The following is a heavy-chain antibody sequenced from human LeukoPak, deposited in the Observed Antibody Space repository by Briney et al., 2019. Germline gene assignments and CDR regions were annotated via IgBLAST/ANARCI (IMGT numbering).Heavy chain of an antibody. CDR2: ISTSSLYI. V-gene: IGHV3-21*01. CDR1: GFTFSSHN. CDR3: AKELFHGGNRDAFDI. Sequence: SGGSLRLSCAASGFTFSSHNMNWVRQAPGKGLEWVSSISTSSLYIYYADSVKGRFIISRDNAKNSLYVQMNSLRAEDTAVYYCAKELFHGGNRDAFDIWGQGTMVTVSS. J-gene: IGHJ3*02. D-gene: IGHD4-23*01.